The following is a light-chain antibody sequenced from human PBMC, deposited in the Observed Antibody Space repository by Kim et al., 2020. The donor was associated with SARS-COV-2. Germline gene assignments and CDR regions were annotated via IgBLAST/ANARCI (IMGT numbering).Light chain of an antibody. CDR1: QSVRSN. V-gene: IGKV3-15*01. J-gene: IGKJ4*01. CDR2: GAS. CDR3: QQYNNWLQLT. Sequence: EIVMTQSPATLSVSPGERATLSCRASQSVRSNVAWYQQKPGQAPRLIIYGASTRATGIPARFSGSGSGTEFTLTISSLQSEDFAVYFCQQYNNWLQLTFGGGTKLEI.